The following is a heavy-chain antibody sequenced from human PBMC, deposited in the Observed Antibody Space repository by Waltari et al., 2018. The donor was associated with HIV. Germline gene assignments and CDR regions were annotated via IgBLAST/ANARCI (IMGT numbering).Heavy chain of an antibody. CDR2: INSDGNTT. Sequence: EGLMVESGGGLVQPGGSLSLSCEASGFIFSSYWMHWVRQAPGKGLVWVSRINSDGNTTTYADSVKGRFTISRDNAKNTLFLQMDSLRAEDTAVYFCVREYSSSRFFDYWGQGTLVTVSS. CDR3: VREYSSSRFFDY. D-gene: IGHD6-13*01. CDR1: GFIFSSYW. J-gene: IGHJ4*02. V-gene: IGHV3-74*01.